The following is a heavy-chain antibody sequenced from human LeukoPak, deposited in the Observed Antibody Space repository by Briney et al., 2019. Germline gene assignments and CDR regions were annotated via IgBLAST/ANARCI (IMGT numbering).Heavy chain of an antibody. V-gene: IGHV3-7*01. J-gene: IGHJ4*02. CDR1: GFIFNKYW. Sequence: GGSLRLSCAASGFIFNKYWMSWVRQAPGKGLEWVANIKQDGSEKYYADPVKGRFTIPRDNAQNSVYLQMNSVRVEDTAVYYCARIGYSSSCFDYWGQGTPVTVSS. CDR2: IKQDGSEK. CDR3: ARIGYSSSCFDY. D-gene: IGHD6-13*01.